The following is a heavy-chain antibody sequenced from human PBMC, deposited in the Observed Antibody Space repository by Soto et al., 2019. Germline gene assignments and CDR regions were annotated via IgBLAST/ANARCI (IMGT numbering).Heavy chain of an antibody. CDR3: ARDQGGSWDADAFDI. CDR2: IIPIFGTA. Sequence: GASVKVSCKASGGTFSSYAISWVRQAPGQGLEWMGGIIPIFGTANYAQKFQGRVTITADESTSTAYMELSSLRSEDTAVYYCARDQGGSWDADAFDIWGQGTMVTVSS. CDR1: GGTFSSYA. D-gene: IGHD1-26*01. J-gene: IGHJ3*02. V-gene: IGHV1-69*13.